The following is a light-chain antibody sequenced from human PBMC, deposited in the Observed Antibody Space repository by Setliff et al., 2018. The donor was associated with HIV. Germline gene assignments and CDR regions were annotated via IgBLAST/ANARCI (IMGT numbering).Light chain of an antibody. Sequence: QSALPQPASVSGSPGQSITISCTGTSSDVGGYNYVSWYQQHPGKAPKLIIYEVRNRPSGVSNRFSGSKSGNTASLTISGLQAEDEADYYCSSYAISNTLPFGTGTKGTVL. CDR3: SSYAISNTLP. J-gene: IGLJ1*01. CDR1: SSDVGGYNY. V-gene: IGLV2-14*01. CDR2: EVR.